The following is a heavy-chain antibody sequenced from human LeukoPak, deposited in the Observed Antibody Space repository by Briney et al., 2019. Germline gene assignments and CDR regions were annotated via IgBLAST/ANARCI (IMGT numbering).Heavy chain of an antibody. CDR2: ISGSGGST. Sequence: GGSLRLSCAASGFTFSSYAMSWVRQAPGKGLEWVSAISGSGGSTYYADSVKGRFTISRDNSKNTVYLQMNSLRAEDTAIYYCAKDHCTVTSCFAGFDYWGQGTLVTVSS. J-gene: IGHJ4*02. CDR3: AKDHCTVTSCFAGFDY. D-gene: IGHD2-2*01. V-gene: IGHV3-23*01. CDR1: GFTFSSYA.